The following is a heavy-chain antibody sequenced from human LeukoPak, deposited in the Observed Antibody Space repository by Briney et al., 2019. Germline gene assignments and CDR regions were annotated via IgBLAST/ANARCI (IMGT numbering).Heavy chain of an antibody. V-gene: IGHV3-21*01. J-gene: IGHJ6*03. Sequence: GGSLRLSCAASGFTFSSYSMNWVRQAPGKGLEWVSSISSSSSYIYYADSVKGRFTISRDNAKNSLYLQMNSLRAEDTAVYYCAKARPWSALYYMDVWGKGTTVTVSS. CDR2: ISSSSSYI. D-gene: IGHD1-1*01. CDR1: GFTFSSYS. CDR3: AKARPWSALYYMDV.